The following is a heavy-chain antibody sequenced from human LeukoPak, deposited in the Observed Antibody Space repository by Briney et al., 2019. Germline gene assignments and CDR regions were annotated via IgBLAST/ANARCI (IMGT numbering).Heavy chain of an antibody. CDR2: ISGSGGST. CDR1: GFTLRDSY. D-gene: IGHD5-18*01. CDR3: AKAPGYSYEYSLDY. V-gene: IGHV3-23*01. J-gene: IGHJ4*02. Sequence: GGPLRHSCAASGFTLRDSYMSWIRQAPGKGREWVSAISGSGGSTYSADSVKGRFTISRDNSKNTLYLQMNSLSAQDTAGYYCAKAPGYSYEYSLDYWGERTLVTVSS.